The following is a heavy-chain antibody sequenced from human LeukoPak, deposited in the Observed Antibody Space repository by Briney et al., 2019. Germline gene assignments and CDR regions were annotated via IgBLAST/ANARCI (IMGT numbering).Heavy chain of an antibody. V-gene: IGHV1-18*04. CDR2: ISPYNDYT. CDR3: ARWYCSSTSCYAGAFDM. Sequence: ASVKVSCKASGYTFTNYGISWVRQAPGRGLEWMGWISPYNDYTNYAQKLQGRVTMTTDTSTSTGYMELRSLRSDDTAVYYCARWYCSSTSCYAGAFDMRGQGTMVTVSS. CDR1: GYTFTNYG. D-gene: IGHD2-2*01. J-gene: IGHJ3*02.